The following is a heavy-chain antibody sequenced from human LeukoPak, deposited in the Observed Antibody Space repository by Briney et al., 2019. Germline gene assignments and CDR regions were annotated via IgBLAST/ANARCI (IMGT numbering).Heavy chain of an antibody. Sequence: PGGSLRLSCAASGFTFSSYGMNWVRQAPGKGLEWVSSISSSSSYIYYADSVKGRFTISRDNAKNSLYLQMNSLRAEDTAVYYCARRYDYVWGSYRPIDYWGQGTLVTVSS. V-gene: IGHV3-21*01. D-gene: IGHD3-16*02. CDR2: ISSSSSYI. CDR3: ARRYDYVWGSYRPIDY. CDR1: GFTFSSYG. J-gene: IGHJ4*02.